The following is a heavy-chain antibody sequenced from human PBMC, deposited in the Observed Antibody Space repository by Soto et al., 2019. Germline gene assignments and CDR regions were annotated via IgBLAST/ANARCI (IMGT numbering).Heavy chain of an antibody. Sequence: GASVKVSCKASGGTFSSYTISWVRQAPGQGLEWMGRIIPILGIANYAQKFQGRVTITADKSTSTAYMELSSLRSEDTAVYYCAKNFWSGSFAPYYMDVWGKRTTVTVSS. D-gene: IGHD3-3*01. J-gene: IGHJ6*03. V-gene: IGHV1-69*02. CDR2: IIPILGIA. CDR1: GGTFSSYT. CDR3: AKNFWSGSFAPYYMDV.